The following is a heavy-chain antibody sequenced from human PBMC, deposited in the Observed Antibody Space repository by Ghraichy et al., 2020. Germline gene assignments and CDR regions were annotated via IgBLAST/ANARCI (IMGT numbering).Heavy chain of an antibody. CDR1: GFTFSSYA. CDR3: AKDYYDSSGYPPIFDY. Sequence: GGSLRLSCAASGFTFSSYAMSWVRQAPGKGLEWVSAISGSGGSTYYADSVKGRFTISRDNSKNTLYLQMNSLRAEDTAVYYCAKDYYDSSGYPPIFDYWGQGTLVTVSS. D-gene: IGHD3-22*01. J-gene: IGHJ4*02. CDR2: ISGSGGST. V-gene: IGHV3-23*01.